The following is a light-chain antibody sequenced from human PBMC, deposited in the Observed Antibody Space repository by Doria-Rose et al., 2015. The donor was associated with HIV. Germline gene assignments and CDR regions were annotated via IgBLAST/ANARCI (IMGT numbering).Light chain of an antibody. J-gene: IGKJ1*01. V-gene: IGKV3-20*01. CDR3: HQYGTSWT. CDR1: QSFSSTY. CDR2: DGS. Sequence: EIVMTQSPGTLSLSPGERATLSCRASQSFSSTYLAWYQQKPGQAPSLLIYDGSTRATGIPDRFSASGSGTDFTLTINRLEPEDFALYRCHQYGTSWTFGQGTKVEI.